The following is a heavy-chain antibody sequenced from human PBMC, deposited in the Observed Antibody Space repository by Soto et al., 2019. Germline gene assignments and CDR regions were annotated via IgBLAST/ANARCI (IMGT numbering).Heavy chain of an antibody. CDR3: ARGGFRQWLLDY. CDR1: GFTFNSYW. Sequence: EVQLVESGGGLVQPGGSLRLSCEASGFTFNSYWIHWVRQAPGKGLVWVSRINFDGTTTNYADSVKGRFTISRDNAKNTLYLQMNSLRDEDTAVYYCARGGFRQWLLDYWGQGSLVTVSS. J-gene: IGHJ4*02. D-gene: IGHD5-12*01. CDR2: INFDGTTT. V-gene: IGHV3-74*01.